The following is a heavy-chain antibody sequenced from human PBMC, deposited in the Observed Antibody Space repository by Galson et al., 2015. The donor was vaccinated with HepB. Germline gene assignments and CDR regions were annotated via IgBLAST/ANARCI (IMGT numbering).Heavy chain of an antibody. CDR2: ISGSGGST. CDR3: AKGSRGGSYYNLDY. V-gene: IGHV3-23*01. CDR1: GFTFSSCA. D-gene: IGHD1-26*01. J-gene: IGHJ4*02. Sequence: PLRLSCAASGFTFSSCAMNWVRQAPGEGLEWVSGISGSGGSTYYADSVKGRFTISRDNSKNTLYLQMNSLRAEDSAVYYCAKGSRGGSYYNLDYWGQGTLVTVSS.